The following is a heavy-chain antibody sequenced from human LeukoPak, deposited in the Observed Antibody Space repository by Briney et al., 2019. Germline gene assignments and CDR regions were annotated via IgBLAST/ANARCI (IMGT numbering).Heavy chain of an antibody. D-gene: IGHD5-18*01. CDR3: STWIQNHFDY. Sequence: PGGSLRLSCAASGFTVSSNYMSWVRQAPGKGLEWVSVIYSGGSTYYADSVKGRFTISRDNAKNSVYLQMDSLRADDTAVYYCSTWIQNHFDYWGQGTLVTVSS. V-gene: IGHV3-53*01. J-gene: IGHJ4*02. CDR1: GFTVSSNY. CDR2: IYSGGST.